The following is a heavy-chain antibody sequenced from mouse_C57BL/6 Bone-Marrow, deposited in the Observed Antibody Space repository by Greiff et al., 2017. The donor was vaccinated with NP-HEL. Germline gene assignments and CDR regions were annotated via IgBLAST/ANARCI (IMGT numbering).Heavy chain of an antibody. CDR3: ARHYYSNYFDY. CDR2: ISSGGSYT. D-gene: IGHD2-5*01. CDR1: GFTFSSYG. V-gene: IGHV5-6*01. J-gene: IGHJ2*01. Sequence: EVQVVESGGDLVKPGGSLKPSCAASGFTFSSYGMSWVRQTPDKRLEWVATISSGGSYTYYPDSVKGRFTISRDNAKNTLYLQMSSLKSEDTAMYYCARHYYSNYFDYWGQGTTLTVSS.